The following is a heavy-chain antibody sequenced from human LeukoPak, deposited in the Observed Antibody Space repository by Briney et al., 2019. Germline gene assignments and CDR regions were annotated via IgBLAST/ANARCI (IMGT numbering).Heavy chain of an antibody. Sequence: ASVTVSCKASGGTFSSYAISWVRQAPGQGLEWMGGIIPIFGTANYAQKFQGRVTITADESTSTAYMELSSLRSEDTAVYYCARDQGSSGEAFDIWGQGTMVTVSS. CDR2: IIPIFGTA. CDR1: GGTFSSYA. CDR3: ARDQGSSGEAFDI. J-gene: IGHJ3*02. V-gene: IGHV1-69*13. D-gene: IGHD6-19*01.